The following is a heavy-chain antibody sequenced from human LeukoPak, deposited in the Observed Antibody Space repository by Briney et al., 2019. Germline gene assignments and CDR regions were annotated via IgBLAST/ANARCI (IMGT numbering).Heavy chain of an antibody. CDR3: AKDKDFWSGPDSAVFDI. CDR2: ISWSSGSI. J-gene: IGHJ3*02. V-gene: IGHV3-9*01. Sequence: GGSLRLSCEASGFTFDDYAIHWVRHVPGGGPEWVSGISWSSGSIGYADSVKGRFTTSRDNAKNSLYLQMNSLRVENTALYSCAKDKDFWSGPDSAVFDIWGQGAMVTVSS. CDR1: GFTFDDYA. D-gene: IGHD3-3*01.